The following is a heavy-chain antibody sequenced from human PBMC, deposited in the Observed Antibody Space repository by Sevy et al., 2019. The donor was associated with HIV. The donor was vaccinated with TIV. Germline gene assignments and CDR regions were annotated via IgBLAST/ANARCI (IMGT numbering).Heavy chain of an antibody. D-gene: IGHD2-15*01. CDR3: AKDIRVALVVPSPGYGMDV. CDR2: ISGSGDTT. Sequence: GGSLRLSCAASGFNFINYGISWVRQAPGKGLEWVSVISGSGDTTNYADSVKGRFVISRDNSKNTMYLQLNSLRAEDTAVYYCAKDIRVALVVPSPGYGMDVWGHGTSVTVSS. CDR1: GFNFINYG. V-gene: IGHV3-23*01. J-gene: IGHJ6*02.